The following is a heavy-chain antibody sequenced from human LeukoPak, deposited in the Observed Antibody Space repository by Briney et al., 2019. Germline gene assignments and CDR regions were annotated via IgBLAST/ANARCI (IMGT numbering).Heavy chain of an antibody. Sequence: SETLSLTXTVSGYSISSGYYWGWIRQPPGKGLEWIGSIYHSGSTYYNPSLKSRVTISVDTSKNQFSLKLSSVTAADTAVYYCASRGYDFWSGWFDPWGQGTLVTVSS. CDR2: IYHSGST. V-gene: IGHV4-38-2*02. D-gene: IGHD3-3*01. J-gene: IGHJ5*02. CDR3: ASRGYDFWSGWFDP. CDR1: GYSISSGYY.